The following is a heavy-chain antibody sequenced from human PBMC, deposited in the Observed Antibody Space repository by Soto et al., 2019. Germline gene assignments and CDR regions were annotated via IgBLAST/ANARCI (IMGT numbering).Heavy chain of an antibody. Sequence: QVQLQESGPGLVKPSETLSLTCTVSGGSISSYYWSWIRQPPGEGLEWIGYIYYSGSTNYNPSLKSRVTISVDTSKNQFSLKLSSVTAADTAVYYCARDHGVYYGSGRGGAFDIWGQGTMVTVSS. J-gene: IGHJ3*02. V-gene: IGHV4-59*01. CDR2: IYYSGST. CDR3: ARDHGVYYGSGRGGAFDI. CDR1: GGSISSYY. D-gene: IGHD3-10*01.